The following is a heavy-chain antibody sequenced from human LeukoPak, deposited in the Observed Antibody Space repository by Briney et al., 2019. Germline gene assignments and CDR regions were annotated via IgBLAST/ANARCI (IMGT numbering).Heavy chain of an antibody. Sequence: ASVTVSCKSTGCTFTRYDINWGGQAGGQGGEGRGGRNTNGGKTGYAQKFQGRVTMTRKSAISTAYIELSSLRSEDTAVYYCARVLRYFDWLLYGPDAFDIWGQGTMVTVSS. D-gene: IGHD3-9*01. CDR3: ARVLRYFDWLLYGPDAFDI. CDR1: GCTFTRYD. J-gene: IGHJ3*02. CDR2: RNTNGGKT. V-gene: IGHV1-8*01.